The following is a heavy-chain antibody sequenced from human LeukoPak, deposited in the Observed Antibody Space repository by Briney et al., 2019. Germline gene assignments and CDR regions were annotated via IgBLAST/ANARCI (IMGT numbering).Heavy chain of an antibody. CDR3: AKSGTYRPFDY. CDR2: ISGSGGST. V-gene: IGHV3-23*01. Sequence: RTGGSLRLSCAASGFTFSSYAMSWVRQAPGKGLEWVSAISGSGGSTYYADSVKGRFTVSRDNSKNTLYLQMNSLRAEDTAVYYCAKSGTYRPFDYWGQGTLVTVSS. D-gene: IGHD1-26*01. J-gene: IGHJ4*02. CDR1: GFTFSSYA.